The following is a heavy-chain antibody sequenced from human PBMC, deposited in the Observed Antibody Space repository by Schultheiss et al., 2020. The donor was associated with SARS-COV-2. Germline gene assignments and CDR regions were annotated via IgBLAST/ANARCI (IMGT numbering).Heavy chain of an antibody. CDR3: ARITRVATILLSDY. V-gene: IGHV3-11*04. CDR1: GFTFSDYY. CDR2: ISSSSSTI. D-gene: IGHD5-12*01. Sequence: GGSLRLSCAASGFTFSDYYMSWIRQAPGKGLEWVSYISSSSSTIYYADSVKGRFTISRDNAKNSLYLQMNSLRAEDTAVYYCARITRVATILLSDYWGQGTLVTVSS. J-gene: IGHJ4*02.